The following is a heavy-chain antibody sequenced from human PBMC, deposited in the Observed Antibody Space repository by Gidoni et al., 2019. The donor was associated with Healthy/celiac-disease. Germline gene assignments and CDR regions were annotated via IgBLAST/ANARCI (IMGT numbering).Heavy chain of an antibody. Sequence: QIPLKESGPTLVKPTQTLTLTCTFSGFSLSTSGVGVGWIRQPPGKALEWLALIYWDDDKRYSPSLKSRLTITKDTSKNQVVLTMTNMDPVDTATYYCAHRGSIAVAEEVGYFDYWGQGTLVTVSS. CDR2: IYWDDDK. V-gene: IGHV2-5*02. CDR3: AHRGSIAVAEEVGYFDY. D-gene: IGHD6-19*01. CDR1: GFSLSTSGVG. J-gene: IGHJ4*02.